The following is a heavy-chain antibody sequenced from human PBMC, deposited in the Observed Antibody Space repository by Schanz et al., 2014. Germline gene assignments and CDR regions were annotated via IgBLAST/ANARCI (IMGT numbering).Heavy chain of an antibody. CDR2: ISATSNFV. D-gene: IGHD3-10*01. J-gene: IGHJ3*01. CDR3: ARDTRWVGDINDAFDV. Sequence: QLVESGGGLVKPGGSLRLSCATSGFNLRRYSMNWVRQAPGGGLEWVSSISATSNFVHYAASVEGRFTVSRDNANNVMYLQMNIMRVGDAAMYYYARDTRWVGDINDAFDVWGHGTMVTVS. CDR1: GFNLRRYS. V-gene: IGHV3-21*01.